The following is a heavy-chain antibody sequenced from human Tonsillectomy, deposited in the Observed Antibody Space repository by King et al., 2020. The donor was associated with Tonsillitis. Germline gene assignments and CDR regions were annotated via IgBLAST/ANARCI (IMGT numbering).Heavy chain of an antibody. CDR1: GFSFSSYE. J-gene: IGHJ4*02. CDR3: TRDRTSIMDY. CDR2: ISSTGGTI. V-gene: IGHV3-48*03. D-gene: IGHD2-8*01. Sequence: VQLVESGGGLVQPGGSLRPSCAASGFSFSSYEMTWVRQAPGKGLEWLSYISSTGGTIHYPDPVKDRFTISRDNAKNSLFLQMNSLGAEDTAVYYCTRDRTSIMDYWGQGTLVTVSS.